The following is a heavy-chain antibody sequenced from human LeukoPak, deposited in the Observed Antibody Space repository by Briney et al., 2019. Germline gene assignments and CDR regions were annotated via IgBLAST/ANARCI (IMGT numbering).Heavy chain of an antibody. V-gene: IGHV1-18*01. CDR1: GYTFTSYG. D-gene: IGHD6-13*01. Sequence: ASVKVSCKASGYTFTSYGISWVRQAPGQGLEWMGWISAYNGNTNYAQKLQGRVTMTTDTSTSTAYMELRSLRSDDTAVYYCARVNRWQQLVPYYYYYYMDVWGKGTTVTISS. J-gene: IGHJ6*03. CDR3: ARVNRWQQLVPYYYYYYMDV. CDR2: ISAYNGNT.